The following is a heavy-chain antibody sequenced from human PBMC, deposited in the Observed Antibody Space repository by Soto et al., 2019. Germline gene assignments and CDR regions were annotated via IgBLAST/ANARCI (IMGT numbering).Heavy chain of an antibody. D-gene: IGHD6-13*01. CDR2: ISWNSGSI. CDR3: AKDSSSWFGSFDY. V-gene: IGHV3-9*01. Sequence: GGSLRLSCAASGFTFDDYAMHWVRQAPGKGLEWVSGISWNSGSIGYADSVKGRFTISRDNAKNSLYLQMNSLRAEDTALYYCAKDSSSWFGSFDYWGQGTLVTVSS. J-gene: IGHJ4*02. CDR1: GFTFDDYA.